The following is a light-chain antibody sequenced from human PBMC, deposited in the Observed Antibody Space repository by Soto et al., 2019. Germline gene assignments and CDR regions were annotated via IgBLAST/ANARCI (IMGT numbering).Light chain of an antibody. Sequence: QSALTQPASVSGSPGQSITISCTGTSSDVGRYNYVSWYQQHPGKAPKLLIYEVANRPSGVSNRFSGSKSGNTASLTISGLQAEDEADYFCCSHAGDNTYVFGTGTKVTVL. V-gene: IGLV2-14*01. J-gene: IGLJ1*01. CDR3: CSHAGDNTYV. CDR1: SSDVGRYNY. CDR2: EVA.